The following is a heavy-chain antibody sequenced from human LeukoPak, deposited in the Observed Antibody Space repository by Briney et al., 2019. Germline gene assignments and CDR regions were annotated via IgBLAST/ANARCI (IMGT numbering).Heavy chain of an antibody. CDR2: IKQDGTEK. V-gene: IGHV3-7*01. CDR3: ARGRVVVVPSVRWDY. D-gene: IGHD2-2*01. CDR1: GFIFSNYW. Sequence: GGSLRLSCAASGFIFSNYWMSWVRQAPGKGLEWVANIKQDGTEKYYVDSVKGRFTISRDNAKNSLYLQMDSLSAEDTAVYYCARGRVVVVPSVRWDYWGQGALVTVSS. J-gene: IGHJ4*02.